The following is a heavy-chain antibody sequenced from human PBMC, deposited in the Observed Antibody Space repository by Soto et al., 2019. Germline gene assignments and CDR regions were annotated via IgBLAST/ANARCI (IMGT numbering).Heavy chain of an antibody. Sequence: QVQLQESGPGLVKPSETLSLTCTVAGGSISSYYWSWIRQPPGKGLGWTGYIYFRGSNNYNPALRSPVTISVDTSKNPCSLKLSSVTAADTAEYYCAREGYSSRWYAWGAFHIWGQGTMVTVSS. CDR1: GGSISSYY. D-gene: IGHD6-13*01. CDR3: AREGYSSRWYAWGAFHI. J-gene: IGHJ3*02. V-gene: IGHV4-59*01. CDR2: IYFRGSN.